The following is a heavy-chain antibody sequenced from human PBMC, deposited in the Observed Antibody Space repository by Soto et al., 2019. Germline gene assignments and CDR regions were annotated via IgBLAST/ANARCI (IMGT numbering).Heavy chain of an antibody. V-gene: IGHV4-34*01. J-gene: IGHJ6*02. CDR1: GGSFSGYY. CDR2: INHSGST. D-gene: IGHD6-13*01. Sequence: SETLSLTCAVYGGSFSGYYWSWIRQPPGRGLEWIGEINHSGSTNYNPSLKSRVTISVDTSKNQFSLKLSSVTAADTAVYYCASYLSSWSYYYGMDVWGQGTTVTVSS. CDR3: ASYLSSWSYYYGMDV.